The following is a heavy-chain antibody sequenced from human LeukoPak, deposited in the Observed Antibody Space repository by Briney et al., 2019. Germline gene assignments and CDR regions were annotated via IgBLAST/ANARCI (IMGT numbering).Heavy chain of an antibody. V-gene: IGHV4-34*01. J-gene: IGHJ6*02. CDR1: GGSFSGYY. CDR2: INQSGST. CDR3: ARGRGVGDVTYYDFWSGYTRGPGPYGMDV. Sequence: PSETLSLTCAVYGGSFSGYYWGWIRQPPGQGLEWIGEINQSGSTNYNPSLKSRVTISVDTSKNQFSLKLSSVTAADTAVYYCARGRGVGDVTYYDFWSGYTRGPGPYGMDVWGQGTTVTVSS. D-gene: IGHD3-3*01.